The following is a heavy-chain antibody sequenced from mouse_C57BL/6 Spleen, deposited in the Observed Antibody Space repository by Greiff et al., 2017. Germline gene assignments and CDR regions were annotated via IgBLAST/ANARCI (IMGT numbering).Heavy chain of an antibody. CDR2: IYPGSGNT. CDR1: GYSFTSYY. CDR3: AREAGTRDHYFDY. D-gene: IGHD4-1*01. J-gene: IGHJ2*01. V-gene: IGHV1-66*01. Sequence: QVQLQQSGPELVKPGASVKISCKASGYSFTSYYIHWVKQRPGQGLEWIGWIYPGSGNTKYNEKFKGKATLTADTSSSTAYMQLSSLTSEDSAVYYCAREAGTRDHYFDYWGQGTTLTVSS.